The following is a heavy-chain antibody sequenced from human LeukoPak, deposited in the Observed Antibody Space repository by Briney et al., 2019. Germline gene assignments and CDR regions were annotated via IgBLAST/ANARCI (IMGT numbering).Heavy chain of an antibody. CDR3: AKDHDGGKVVVVFDY. Sequence: GGSLRLSCAASGLVFSSYTMGWVRHAPGKGLEWVSSSTPATDSTNYADSVKGRFTISRDNSKNTLYLQMNSLRAEDTAVYYCAKDHDGGKVVVVFDYWGQGTLVTVSS. D-gene: IGHD3-22*01. CDR2: STPATDST. J-gene: IGHJ4*02. CDR1: GLVFSSYT. V-gene: IGHV3-23*01.